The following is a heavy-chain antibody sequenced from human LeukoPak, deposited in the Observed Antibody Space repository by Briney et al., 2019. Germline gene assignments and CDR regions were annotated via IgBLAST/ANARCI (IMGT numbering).Heavy chain of an antibody. D-gene: IGHD6-19*01. V-gene: IGHV3-30*18. CDR3: AKDYSSASYYFHY. CDR1: GFTFSSYG. Sequence: PGGALRLSCAASGFTFSSYGMHWVRQAPGKGLEWVAVISYDGSNKYYADCVKGRFTIYRENYKNTVYIKMNRLRAEDTAVYYCAKDYSSASYYFHYWGQGTLVTVSS. J-gene: IGHJ4*02. CDR2: ISYDGSNK.